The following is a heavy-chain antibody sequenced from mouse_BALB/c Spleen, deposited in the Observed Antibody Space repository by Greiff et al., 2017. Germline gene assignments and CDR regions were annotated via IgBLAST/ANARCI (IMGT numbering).Heavy chain of an antibody. Sequence: EVKLQESGPGLVKPSQSLSLTCTVTGYSITSDYAWNWIRQFPGNKLEWMGYISYSGSTSYNPSLKSRISITRDTSKNQFFLQLNSVTTEDTATYYCARSGGSGFDYWGQGTTLTVSS. CDR2: ISYSGST. D-gene: IGHD3-1*01. V-gene: IGHV3-2*02. J-gene: IGHJ2*01. CDR1: GYSITSDYA. CDR3: ARSGGSGFDY.